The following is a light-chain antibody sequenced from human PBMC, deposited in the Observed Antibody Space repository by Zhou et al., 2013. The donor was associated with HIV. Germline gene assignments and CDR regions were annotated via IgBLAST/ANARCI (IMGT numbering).Light chain of an antibody. Sequence: EIVLTQSPGTLSLSPGERATLSCRASQSFSSSYLAWYQQQPGQAPRLLIHGAFSRAAGIPDRFSGSGSGTDFTLTISSLEPEDFAVYYCQQRSNWPPMFTFGQGTKLEIK. CDR3: QQRSNWPPMFT. CDR1: QSFSSSY. V-gene: IGKV3D-20*02. J-gene: IGKJ2*01. CDR2: GAF.